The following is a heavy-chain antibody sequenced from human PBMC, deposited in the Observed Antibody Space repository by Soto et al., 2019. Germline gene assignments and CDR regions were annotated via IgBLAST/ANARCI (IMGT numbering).Heavy chain of an antibody. Sequence: SETLSLTCPVSGGSISSYYWSWIRQPPGKGLEWIGYIYYSGSTNYNPSLKSRVTISVDTSKNQFSLKLSSVTAADTAVYYCAAWQYCSSASCRNWFDPWGQGTLVTVS. CDR3: AAWQYCSSASCRNWFDP. CDR1: GGSISSYY. J-gene: IGHJ5*02. V-gene: IGHV4-59*01. D-gene: IGHD2-2*01. CDR2: IYYSGST.